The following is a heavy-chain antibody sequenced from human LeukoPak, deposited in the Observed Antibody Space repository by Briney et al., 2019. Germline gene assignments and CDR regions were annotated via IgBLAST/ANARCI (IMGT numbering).Heavy chain of an antibody. V-gene: IGHV1-2*04. J-gene: IGHJ1*01. Sequence: ASVKVSCKASGYTFTGYYMHWVRQAPGQGLEWMEWINPNSGGTNYAQKFQGWVTMTRDTSISTAYMELSRLRSDDTAVYYCAREDNTLPYFQHWGQGTLVTVSS. CDR1: GYTFTGYY. D-gene: IGHD2-15*01. CDR3: AREDNTLPYFQH. CDR2: INPNSGGT.